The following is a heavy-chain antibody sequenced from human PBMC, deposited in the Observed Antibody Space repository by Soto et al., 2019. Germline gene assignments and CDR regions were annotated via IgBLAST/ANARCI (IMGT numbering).Heavy chain of an antibody. CDR3: ARVDSSGYFGGYYYGMDV. CDR1: GGSISSGGYY. CDR2: IYYSGST. D-gene: IGHD3-22*01. J-gene: IGHJ6*02. V-gene: IGHV4-31*03. Sequence: SETLSLTCTVSGGSISSGGYYWSWIRQHPGKGLEWIGYIYYSGSTYYNPSLKSRVTISVDTSKNQFSLKLSSATAADTAVYYCARVDSSGYFGGYYYGMDVWGQGTTVTVSS.